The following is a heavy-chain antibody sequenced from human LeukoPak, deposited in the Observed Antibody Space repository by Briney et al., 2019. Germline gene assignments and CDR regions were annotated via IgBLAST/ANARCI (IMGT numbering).Heavy chain of an antibody. D-gene: IGHD2-15*01. CDR3: ARAYVDCRGGSCYWDYYYYGMDV. CDR1: GGTFSSYA. Sequence: ASVKVSFKASGGTFSSYAISWVRQAPGQGLEWMGGIIPIFGTANYAQKFQGRVTITADESTSTAYMELSSLRSEDTAVYYCARAYVDCRGGSCYWDYYYYGMDVWGQGTTVTVSS. CDR2: IIPIFGTA. J-gene: IGHJ6*02. V-gene: IGHV1-69*13.